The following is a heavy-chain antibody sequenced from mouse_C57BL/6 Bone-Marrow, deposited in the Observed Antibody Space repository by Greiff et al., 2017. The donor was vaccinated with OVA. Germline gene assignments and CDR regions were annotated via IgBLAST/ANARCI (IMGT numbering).Heavy chain of an antibody. CDR3: TRWLLLWFAY. Sequence: SGAELVRPGASVTLSCKASGYTFTDYEMHWVKQTPVHGLEWIGAIDPETGGTAYNQKFKGKAILTADKSSSTAYMELRSLTSEDSAVYYCTRWLLLWFAYWGQGTLVTVSA. D-gene: IGHD2-3*01. J-gene: IGHJ3*01. CDR2: IDPETGGT. V-gene: IGHV1-15*01. CDR1: GYTFTDYE.